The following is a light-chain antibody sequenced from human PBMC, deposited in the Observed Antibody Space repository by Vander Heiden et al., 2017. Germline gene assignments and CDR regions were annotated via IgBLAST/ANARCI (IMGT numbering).Light chain of an antibody. J-gene: IGKJ1*01. CDR2: WAS. V-gene: IGKV4-1*01. CDR1: QTVYYRTNRKNY. CDR3: QQYVDTPWT. Sequence: DIVMTQSPDSLAVSLGERATINCKSSQTVYYRTNRKNYLNWYQQKPGQPPKLLIYWASTRESGVPERFSGSGSSTDFTLTISNLQAEDVAVYYCQQYVDTPWTFGPGTKVEVK.